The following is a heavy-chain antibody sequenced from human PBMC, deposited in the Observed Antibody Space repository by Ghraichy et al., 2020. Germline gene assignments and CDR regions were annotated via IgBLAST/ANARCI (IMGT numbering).Heavy chain of an antibody. CDR1: GGAISSRSHY. J-gene: IGHJ4*02. CDR2: INYSGTT. D-gene: IGHD1-26*01. V-gene: IGHV4-39*02. CDR3: AGWQSGTMYDY. Sequence: SETLSLTCSVSGGAISSRSHYWGWIRQPPGKGLEWIGSINYSGTTYYNPSLKSRVTISVDTSKNHFSLKVTSVTDTDTAVYYCAGWQSGTMYDYWGQGMLVTVSS.